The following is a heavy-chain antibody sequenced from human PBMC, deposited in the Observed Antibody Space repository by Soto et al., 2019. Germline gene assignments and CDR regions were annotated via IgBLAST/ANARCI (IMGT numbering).Heavy chain of an antibody. CDR2: ISSSSSYI. J-gene: IGHJ4*02. V-gene: IGHV3-21*01. CDR3: ARDRGLTVAGPRFDY. D-gene: IGHD6-19*01. CDR1: GFTVSSYS. Sequence: EVQLVESGGGLVKPGGSLRLSCAASGFTVSSYSMNWVRQAPGKGLEWVSSISSSSSYIYYADSVKGRFTISRDNAKNSLYLQMNSLRAEDTAVYYCARDRGLTVAGPRFDYWGQGTLVTVSS.